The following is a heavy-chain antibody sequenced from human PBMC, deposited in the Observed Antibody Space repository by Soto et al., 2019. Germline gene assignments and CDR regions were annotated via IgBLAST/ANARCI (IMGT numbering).Heavy chain of an antibody. CDR2: IYHSGST. J-gene: IGHJ4*02. CDR3: ARGGVVVTKRWGYFDY. Sequence: QLQLQESGSGLVKPSQTLSLTCAVSGGSISSGGYSWSWIRQPPGKGLEWIGYIYHSGSTYYNPSLKSRVTISVDRSKNQFSLKLSSVTAADTAVYYCARGGVVVTKRWGYFDYWGQGTLVTVSS. V-gene: IGHV4-30-2*01. CDR1: GGSISSGGYS. D-gene: IGHD3-22*01.